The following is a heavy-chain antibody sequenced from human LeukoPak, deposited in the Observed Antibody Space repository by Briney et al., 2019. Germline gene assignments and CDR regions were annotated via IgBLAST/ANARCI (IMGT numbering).Heavy chain of an antibody. Sequence: PGGSLRLSCAASGFTFSSYWMSWVRQAPGKGLEWVANIKQDGSEKYYVDSVKGRFTISRDNAKNSLYLQMNSLRAEDTAVYYCARDPTVTTDYYYYYGMDVWGQGTTVTVSS. CDR1: GFTFSSYW. J-gene: IGHJ6*02. CDR2: IKQDGSEK. CDR3: ARDPTVTTDYYYYYGMDV. D-gene: IGHD4-17*01. V-gene: IGHV3-7*01.